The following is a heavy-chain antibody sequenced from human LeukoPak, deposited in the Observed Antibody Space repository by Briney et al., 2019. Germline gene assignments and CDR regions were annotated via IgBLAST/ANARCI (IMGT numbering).Heavy chain of an antibody. J-gene: IGHJ6*03. D-gene: IGHD5-24*01. V-gene: IGHV3-7*01. Sequence: GGSLRLSCAASGFTFDDYGMSWVRQAPGKGLEWVANIKQDGNERNYVDSVKGRFTISRENAKNSLFLQMNSLRVEDTAVYYCAKDGAKRWLQFRSHYYYYMDVWGKGTTVTVSS. CDR2: IKQDGNER. CDR3: AKDGAKRWLQFRSHYYYYMDV. CDR1: GFTFDDYG.